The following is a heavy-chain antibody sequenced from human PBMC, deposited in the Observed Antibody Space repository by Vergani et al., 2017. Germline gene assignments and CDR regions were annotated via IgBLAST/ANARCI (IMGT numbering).Heavy chain of an antibody. Sequence: EVQLLESGGGLVQPGGSRRLSCAGAGFTFDTHTMAYVRQAPGKGLEWVATISSGGGDTFYADSVKGRFTLSRDNSKNTLFLQMNSLKDEDTAVYYCTTAWGLYYLHGEYFQYWGRGTLVSVSS. V-gene: IGHV3-23*01. CDR3: TTAWGLYYLHGEYFQY. D-gene: IGHD3-10*01. CDR1: GFTFDTHT. CDR2: ISSGGGDT. J-gene: IGHJ1*01.